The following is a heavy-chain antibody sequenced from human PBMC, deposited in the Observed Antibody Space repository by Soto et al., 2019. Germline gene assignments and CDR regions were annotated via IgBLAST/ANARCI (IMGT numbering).Heavy chain of an antibody. CDR3: ARGRYGDY. J-gene: IGHJ4*02. D-gene: IGHD1-1*01. CDR1: GYTFTSYG. CDR2: ISAHNGNT. V-gene: IGHV1-18*01. Sequence: QVHLVQSGAEVKKPGASVKVSCKASGYTFTSYGITWVRQAPGQGLEWMGWISAHNGNTDYAQKLQGRGIVTRDTSTSTAYMELRSLRSDDTAVYYCARGRYGDYWGQGALVTVS.